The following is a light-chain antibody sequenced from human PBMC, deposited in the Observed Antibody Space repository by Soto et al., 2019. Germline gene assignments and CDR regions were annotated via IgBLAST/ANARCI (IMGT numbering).Light chain of an antibody. CDR3: CSYAGSSTYV. CDR2: EVS. J-gene: IGLJ1*01. V-gene: IGLV2-23*02. CDR1: SSDVGSYNL. Sequence: QSALTQPASVSGSPGQSITISWTGTSSDVGSYNLVSWYQQHPGKAPKLMIYEVSKRPSGVSNRFSGSKSGNTASLTISGLQAEDEADYYCCSYAGSSTYVFGTGTKLTVL.